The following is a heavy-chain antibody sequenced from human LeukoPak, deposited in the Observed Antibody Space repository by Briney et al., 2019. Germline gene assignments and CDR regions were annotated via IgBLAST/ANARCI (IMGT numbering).Heavy chain of an antibody. CDR3: ARKREGPATGIDY. D-gene: IGHD2-15*01. CDR2: IYSSGRT. CDR1: GVSIISTNSY. V-gene: IGHV4-39*07. J-gene: IGHJ4*02. Sequence: SETLSLTRTVSGVSIISTNSYWGWIRQSPRTGLEWIGNIYSSGRTYYNPSLKSRVTISIDMSENQFSLKLTSVTAADTAVYYCARKREGPATGIDYWGQGTLVTVSS.